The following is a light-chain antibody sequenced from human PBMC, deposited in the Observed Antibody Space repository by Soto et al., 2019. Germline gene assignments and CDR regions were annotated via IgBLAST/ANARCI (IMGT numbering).Light chain of an antibody. J-gene: IGKJ5*01. CDR3: KQYGSSGPIT. CDR2: GAS. Sequence: GSQNIRNNNLNWYQQKPGQAPRLLIYGASIRATGIQDRFSGSGPGTDFTLTISRMEPEDVALDYCKQYGSSGPITFGQGTRLEIK. V-gene: IGKV3-20*01. CDR1: QNIRNNN.